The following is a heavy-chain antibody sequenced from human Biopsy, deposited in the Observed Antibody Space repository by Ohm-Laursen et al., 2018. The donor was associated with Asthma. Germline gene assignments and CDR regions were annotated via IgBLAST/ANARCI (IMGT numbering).Heavy chain of an antibody. CDR3: ARGYSGSDRIVYYYSGLEV. CDR2: LIPVLGTP. Sequence: SVKVSCKASGDSFSNYAISWVRQAPGQGLEWMGGLIPVLGTPDHAQMFEGRVTITADESTSTAYMELSSLSSEDTTVYYCARGYSGSDRIVYYYSGLEVWGQGTTVTVSS. J-gene: IGHJ6*02. D-gene: IGHD5-12*01. V-gene: IGHV1-69*13. CDR1: GDSFSNYA.